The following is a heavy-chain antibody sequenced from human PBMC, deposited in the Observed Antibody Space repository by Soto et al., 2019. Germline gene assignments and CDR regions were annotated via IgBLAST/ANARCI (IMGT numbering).Heavy chain of an antibody. Sequence: SETLSLTCTVSGGSISSYYWSWIRQPPGKGLEWIGYIYYSGSTNYNPSLKSRVTISVDTSKNQFSLKLSSVTAADTAVYYCARHVDRVVAANNWFDPWGQGTLVTVSS. J-gene: IGHJ5*02. V-gene: IGHV4-59*01. D-gene: IGHD2-15*01. CDR1: GGSISSYY. CDR3: ARHVDRVVAANNWFDP. CDR2: IYYSGST.